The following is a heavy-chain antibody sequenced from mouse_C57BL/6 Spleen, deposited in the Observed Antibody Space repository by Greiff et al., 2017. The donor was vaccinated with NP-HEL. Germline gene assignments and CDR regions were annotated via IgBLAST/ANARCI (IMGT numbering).Heavy chain of an antibody. CDR1: SYTFTSYW. V-gene: IGHV1-55*01. Sequence: VQLQQPGAELVKPGASVKMSCKASSYTFTSYWITWVKQRPGQGLEGIGDIYPGSGSTNYNEKFKSKATLTVDTSSSTAYMQLSSLTSEDSAVYYCARQTAQATAWFAYWGQGTLVTVSA. D-gene: IGHD3-2*02. J-gene: IGHJ3*01. CDR3: ARQTAQATAWFAY. CDR2: IYPGSGST.